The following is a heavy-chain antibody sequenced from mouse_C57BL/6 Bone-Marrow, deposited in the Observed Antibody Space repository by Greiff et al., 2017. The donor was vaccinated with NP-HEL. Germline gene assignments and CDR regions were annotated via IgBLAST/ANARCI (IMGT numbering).Heavy chain of an antibody. CDR2: IYPGDGDT. D-gene: IGHD3-2*02. V-gene: IGHV1-80*01. J-gene: IGHJ3*01. Sequence: QVQLKESGAELVKPGASVKISCKASGYAFSSYWMNWVKQRPGKGLEWIGQIYPGDGDTNYNGKFKGKATLTADKSSSTAYMQLSSLTSEDSAVYFCARSRQLRLPFAYWGQGTLVTVSA. CDR3: ARSRQLRLPFAY. CDR1: GYAFSSYW.